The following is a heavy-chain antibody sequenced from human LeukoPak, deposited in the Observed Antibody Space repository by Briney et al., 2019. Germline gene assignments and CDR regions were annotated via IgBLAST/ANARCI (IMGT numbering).Heavy chain of an antibody. V-gene: IGHV3-9*01. CDR1: GFTFSSYA. D-gene: IGHD3-3*01. J-gene: IGHJ4*02. Sequence: QAGGSLRLSCAASGFTFSSYAMSWVRQAPGKGLEWVSCIRWDGGNIGYAESVNGRFTISRDNAKNSLYLQMNSLRAEDTALYYCAKDIWSGPSGGSIDYWGQGTLVTVSS. CDR3: AKDIWSGPSGGSIDY. CDR2: IRWDGGNI.